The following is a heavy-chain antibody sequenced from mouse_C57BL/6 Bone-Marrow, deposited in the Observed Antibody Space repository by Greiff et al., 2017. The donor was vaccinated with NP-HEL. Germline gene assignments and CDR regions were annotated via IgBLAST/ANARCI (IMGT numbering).Heavy chain of an antibody. V-gene: IGHV6-3*01. J-gene: IGHJ2*01. D-gene: IGHD1-1*01. CDR2: IRLKSDNYAT. Sequence: EVKLQQSGGGLVQPGGSMKLSCVASGFTFSNYWMNWVRQSPEKGLEWVAQIRLKSDNYATHYAESVKGRFTISRDDSKSSVYLQMNNLRAEDTGIYYCTTRFTTVVATDYWGQGTTLTVSS. CDR3: TTRFTTVVATDY. CDR1: GFTFSNYW.